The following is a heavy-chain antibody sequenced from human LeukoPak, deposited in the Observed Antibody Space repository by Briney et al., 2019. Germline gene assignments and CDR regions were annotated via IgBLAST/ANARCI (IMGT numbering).Heavy chain of an antibody. V-gene: IGHV3-23*01. CDR1: GFTFSVSA. Sequence: GGSLRLSCAASGFTFSVSAMYWIRQAPGKGLEWVSVINERGDWTNHADSVKGRFTIFRDNSKNTLYLQMNSLGVEDTALYYCAKDWHLGGWGQGTLVTVSS. CDR3: AKDWHLGG. CDR2: INERGDWT. J-gene: IGHJ4*02. D-gene: IGHD1-26*01.